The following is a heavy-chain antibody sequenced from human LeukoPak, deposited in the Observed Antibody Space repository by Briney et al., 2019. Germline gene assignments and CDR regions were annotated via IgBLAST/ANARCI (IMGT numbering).Heavy chain of an antibody. D-gene: IGHD3-9*01. V-gene: IGHV3-74*01. CDR3: ARDARYNIDV. J-gene: IGHJ6*02. CDR1: GFSFSSYW. Sequence: GGSLRLSCAASGFSFSSYWMHWVRQAPGKGLVWVSRIISDGTSATYADSVKGRFTMSRDSAKNTLYLEMNSLRADDTAMYYCARDARYNIDVWGQGTTVTVSS. CDR2: IISDGTSA.